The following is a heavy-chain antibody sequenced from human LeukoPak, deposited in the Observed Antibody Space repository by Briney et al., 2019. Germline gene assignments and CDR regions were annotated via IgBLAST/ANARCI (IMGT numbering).Heavy chain of an antibody. Sequence: PSETLSLTCTVSGGSISSYYWSWIRQPPGKGLEWIGYIYYSGNTNYNPSPKSRVTISVDTSKNQFSLKLNSVTAADTAVYYCARTLSVCSGGSYSVWFDPWGQGTLVTASS. V-gene: IGHV4-59*01. CDR2: IYYSGNT. CDR1: GGSISSYY. CDR3: ARTLSVCSGGSYSVWFDP. J-gene: IGHJ5*02. D-gene: IGHD2-15*01.